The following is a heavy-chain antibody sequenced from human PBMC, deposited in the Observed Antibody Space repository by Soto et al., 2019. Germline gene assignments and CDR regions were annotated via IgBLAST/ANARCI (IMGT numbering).Heavy chain of an antibody. V-gene: IGHV3-33*01. CDR2: IWFDGSEK. D-gene: IGHD3-16*01. Sequence: QVRLVESGGGVVQPGRSVRLSCAASGFSSGSHGMHWVRRTPGKGLEWVAGIWFDGSEKHYRDSVEGRFVVSRDNSKHMVYLQMNSLRVDETAVYYCARDEKGGKFGPDYCGQGTLVTVSS. CDR1: GFSSGSHG. CDR3: ARDEKGGKFGPDY. J-gene: IGHJ4*02.